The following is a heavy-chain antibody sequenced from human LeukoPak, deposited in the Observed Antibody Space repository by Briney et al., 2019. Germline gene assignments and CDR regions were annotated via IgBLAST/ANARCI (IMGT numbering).Heavy chain of an antibody. CDR2: IYCSGST. CDR3: ARVQCSSSWYDFYFDY. Sequence: SETLSLTCTVSGGSISSYYWSWIRQPPGKGLEWIGYIYCSGSTNYNPSLKSRVTISVDTSKNQFSLKLSPVTAADTAVYYCARVQCSSSWYDFYFDYWGQGTLVTVSS. D-gene: IGHD6-13*01. J-gene: IGHJ4*02. V-gene: IGHV4-59*01. CDR1: GGSISSYY.